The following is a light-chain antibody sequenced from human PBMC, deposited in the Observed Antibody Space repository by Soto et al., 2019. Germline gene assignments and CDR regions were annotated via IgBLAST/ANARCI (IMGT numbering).Light chain of an antibody. J-gene: IGLJ3*02. CDR1: SGHSTYI. V-gene: IGLV4-60*02. Sequence: QSVLTQSSSASASLGSSVKLTCILSSGHSTYIVAWHQQQPGKAPRFLMTLDRSGSYNRGSGVPDRFSGSSSGADRYLTISNLQFEDEGDYYCETWYSNTHKVFGGGTKLTVL. CDR3: ETWYSNTHKV. CDR2: LDRSGSY.